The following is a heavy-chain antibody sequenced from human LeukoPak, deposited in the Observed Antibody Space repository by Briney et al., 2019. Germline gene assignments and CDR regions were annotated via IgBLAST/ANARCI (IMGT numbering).Heavy chain of an antibody. D-gene: IGHD2-15*01. CDR3: TRVPEQCSGGSRYGLSYMDA. CDR1: GFNFRTYW. Sequence: GGSLRLSCAASGFNFRTYWMLWVRQVPGKGLVWVSRVDGHGRGTKYAASVEGRFTISRDNAKNTLYLQMNSLRVEDSAVYFCTRVPEQCSGGSRYGLSYMDAWGKGTTVTVSS. J-gene: IGHJ6*03. V-gene: IGHV3-74*03. CDR2: VDGHGRGT.